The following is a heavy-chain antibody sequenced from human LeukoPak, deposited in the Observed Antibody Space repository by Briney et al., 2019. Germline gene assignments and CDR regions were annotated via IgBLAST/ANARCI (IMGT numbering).Heavy chain of an antibody. CDR1: GGSISSSSYY. CDR2: IYYSGST. V-gene: IGHV4-39*01. Sequence: PSETLSLTCTVSGGSISSSSYYWGWIRQPPGKGLEWIGSIYYSGSTYYNPSLKSRVTISVDTSKNQFSLKLSSVTAADTAVYYCARKGRDAYNYQNWFDPWGQGTLVTVSS. J-gene: IGHJ5*02. D-gene: IGHD5-24*01. CDR3: ARKGRDAYNYQNWFDP.